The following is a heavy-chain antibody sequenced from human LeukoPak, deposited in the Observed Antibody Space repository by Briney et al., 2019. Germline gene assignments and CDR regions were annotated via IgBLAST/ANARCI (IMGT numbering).Heavy chain of an antibody. CDR2: INNSGST. V-gene: IGHV4-34*01. D-gene: IGHD3-22*01. Sequence: SETLSLTCAVCGGSFSGYYWSWSRQPPGEGGEWGGEINNSGSTNYNPSLKSRVTISVDTSKTQSSLNLSSVPAADTAVYYCARSYASSGYYYARGDAPYYFDYWGQGTPVTASS. CDR3: ARSYASSGYYYARGDAPYYFDY. J-gene: IGHJ4*02. CDR1: GGSFSGYY.